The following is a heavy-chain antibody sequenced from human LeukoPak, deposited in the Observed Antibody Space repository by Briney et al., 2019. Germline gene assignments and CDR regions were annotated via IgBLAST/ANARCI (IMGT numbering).Heavy chain of an antibody. V-gene: IGHV4-59*01. D-gene: IGHD4-17*01. J-gene: IGHJ6*02. CDR3: ARAGGTTGYYYGMDV. Sequence: PSETLSLTCTVSGGSISSYYWSWIRQPPGKGLEWIGSIYYSGSTNYNPSLKSRVTISVDTSKNQFSLKLSSVTAADTAVYYCARAGGTTGYYYGMDVWGQGTTVTVSS. CDR2: IYYSGST. CDR1: GGSISSYY.